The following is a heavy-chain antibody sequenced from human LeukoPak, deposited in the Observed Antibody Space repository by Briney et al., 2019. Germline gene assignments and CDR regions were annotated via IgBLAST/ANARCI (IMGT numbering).Heavy chain of an antibody. D-gene: IGHD3-22*01. CDR3: ARPPQGYDSSQAVDY. CDR2: IIPILGIA. Sequence: SVKVSCKASGGTFSSYAISWVRQAPGQGLEWMGRIIPILGIANYAQKFQGRVTITADKSTSTAYMELSSLRSEDTAVYYCARPPQGYDSSQAVDYWAREPWSPSPQ. J-gene: IGHJ4*02. V-gene: IGHV1-69*04. CDR1: GGTFSSYA.